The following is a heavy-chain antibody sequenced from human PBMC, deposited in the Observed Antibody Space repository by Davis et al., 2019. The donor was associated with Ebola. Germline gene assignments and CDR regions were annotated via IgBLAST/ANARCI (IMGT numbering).Heavy chain of an antibody. D-gene: IGHD3-10*01. V-gene: IGHV3-11*04. Sequence: GESLKISCAASGFTFSDYYMSWIRQAPGKGLEWVSYISSSGSTIYYADSVKGRFTISRDNAKNTLYLQMNSLRAEDTAVYYCARGYGSGSYYYYGMDVWGQGTTVTVSS. CDR2: ISSSGSTI. CDR1: GFTFSDYY. J-gene: IGHJ6*02. CDR3: ARGYGSGSYYYYGMDV.